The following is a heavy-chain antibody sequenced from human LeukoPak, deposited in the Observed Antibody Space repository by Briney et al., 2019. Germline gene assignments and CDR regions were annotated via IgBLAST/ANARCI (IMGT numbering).Heavy chain of an antibody. V-gene: IGHV1-2*02. CDR2: INPNSGGT. Sequence: ASVKVSCKASGYTFTGYYMHWVRQAPGQGLEWMGWINPNSGGTNYAQKFQGRVTMTRDTSISTAYMELGRLRSDDTAVYYCARVAGALMTIYRWGQGTLVTVSS. J-gene: IGHJ4*02. CDR3: ARVAGALMTIYR. D-gene: IGHD4/OR15-4a*01. CDR1: GYTFTGYY.